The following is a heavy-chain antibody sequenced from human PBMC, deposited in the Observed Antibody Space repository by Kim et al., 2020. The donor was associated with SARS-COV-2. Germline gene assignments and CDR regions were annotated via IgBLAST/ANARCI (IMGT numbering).Heavy chain of an antibody. D-gene: IGHD3-10*01. J-gene: IGHJ4*02. V-gene: IGHV3-30*02. Sequence: ADSEKGRFTTPRENSKNTLYLQMNSLRAEDTAVYYCAKDLSWFGEYYFDYWGQGTLVTVSS. CDR3: AKDLSWFGEYYFDY.